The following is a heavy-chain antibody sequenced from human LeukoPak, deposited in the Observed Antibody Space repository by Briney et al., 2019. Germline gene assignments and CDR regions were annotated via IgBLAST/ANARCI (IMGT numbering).Heavy chain of an antibody. CDR1: GFTFSNAW. CDR2: IKSKTDGGTT. CDR3: TTRGFTYYYDSSGLLGLDY. D-gene: IGHD3-22*01. J-gene: IGHJ4*02. Sequence: GGSLRLSCAASGFTFSNAWMSWVRQAPGKGLEWVGRIKSKTDGGTTDYAAPVKGRFTISRDDSKNTLCLQMNSLKTEDTAVYYCTTRGFTYYYDSSGLLGLDYWGQGTLVTVSS. V-gene: IGHV3-15*01.